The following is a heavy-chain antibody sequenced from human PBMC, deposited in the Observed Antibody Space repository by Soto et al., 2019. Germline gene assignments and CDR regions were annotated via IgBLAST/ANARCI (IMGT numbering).Heavy chain of an antibody. CDR1: GFTFSSYG. CDR2: ISYDGSNK. CDR3: ARGGSLDYDSSGYSSWYFDL. D-gene: IGHD3-22*01. V-gene: IGHV3-30*03. J-gene: IGHJ2*01. Sequence: GGSLRLSCAASGFTFSSYGMHWVRQAPGKGLEWVAVISYDGSNKYYADSVKGRFTISRDNSKNTLYLQMNSLRAEDTAVYYCARGGSLDYDSSGYSSWYFDLWGRGTLVTVSS.